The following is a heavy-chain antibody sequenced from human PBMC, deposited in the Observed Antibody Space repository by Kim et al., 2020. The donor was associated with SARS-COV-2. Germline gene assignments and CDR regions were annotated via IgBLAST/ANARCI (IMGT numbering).Heavy chain of an antibody. CDR3: ARMAALGTGYYAMDV. CDR2: IYHSGDT. V-gene: IGHV4-4*02. Sequence: SETLSLTCAVSGGSISSNNWWNWVRQPPGKGLEWIGEIYHSGDTNYNPSLKSRVTISVDKSKNQFSLKLSSVTAADTAVYYCARMAALGTGYYAMDVWGQGTTVTVSS. J-gene: IGHJ6*02. D-gene: IGHD3-10*01. CDR1: GGSISSNNW.